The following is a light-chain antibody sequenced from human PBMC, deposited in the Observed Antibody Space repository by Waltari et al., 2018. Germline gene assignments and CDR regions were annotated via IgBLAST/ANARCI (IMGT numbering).Light chain of an antibody. CDR3: QQLNSYPRT. Sequence: DIQFTQSPSFLSASVGDRVTITCRASQGVSSYLAWYQQNPGKAPKLLIYASSTLQSGVPSRFSGSGSGTEFTLTISSLQPEDFATYYCQQLNSYPRTFGQGTRLEIK. CDR2: ASS. CDR1: QGVSSY. V-gene: IGKV1-9*01. J-gene: IGKJ5*01.